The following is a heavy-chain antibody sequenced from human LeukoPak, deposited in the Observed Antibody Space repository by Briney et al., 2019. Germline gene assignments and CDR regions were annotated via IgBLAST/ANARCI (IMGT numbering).Heavy chain of an antibody. J-gene: IGHJ4*02. D-gene: IGHD3-3*01. CDR2: INPNSGGT. CDR1: GYTFTGYY. V-gene: IGHV1-2*06. CDR3: ARVGYDFWSGYHYWPYFDY. Sequence: ASVKVSCKASGYTFTGYYMHWVRQAPGQGLEWMGRINPNSGGTNYAQKFQGRVTMTRDTSISTAYMELSSLRSEDTAVYYCARVGYDFWSGYHYWPYFDYWGQGTLVTVSS.